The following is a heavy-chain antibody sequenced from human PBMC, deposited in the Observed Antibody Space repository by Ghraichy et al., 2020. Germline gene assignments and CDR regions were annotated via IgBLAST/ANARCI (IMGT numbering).Heavy chain of an antibody. Sequence: ASVKVSGKASGYTFTSYDINWVRQATVQGLEWMGWMNPNSGNTGYAQKFQGRVTITRNTSISTAYMELSSLRSEDTAVYYCARGYPTNRAFDIWGQGTMVTVSS. CDR3: ARGYPTNRAFDI. CDR2: MNPNSGNT. CDR1: GYTFTSYD. J-gene: IGHJ3*02. D-gene: IGHD5-12*01. V-gene: IGHV1-8*03.